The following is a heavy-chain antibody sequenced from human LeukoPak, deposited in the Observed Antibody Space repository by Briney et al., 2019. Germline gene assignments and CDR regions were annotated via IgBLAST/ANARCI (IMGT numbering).Heavy chain of an antibody. V-gene: IGHV4-59*08. D-gene: IGHD6-13*01. CDR1: GGSISSYY. J-gene: IGHJ4*02. Sequence: PSETLSLTCAVSGGSISSYYWSWIRQPPGKGLEWIGYIYYSGSTNHNPSLESRVTISVDTSKNQFSLKLSSVTAADTAVYYCARSAFGAAAGSVDVFDYWGQGTLVTVSS. CDR3: ARSAFGAAAGSVDVFDY. CDR2: IYYSGST.